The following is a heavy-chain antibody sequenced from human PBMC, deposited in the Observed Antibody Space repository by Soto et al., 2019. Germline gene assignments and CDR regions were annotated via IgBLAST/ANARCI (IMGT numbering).Heavy chain of an antibody. CDR2: IYTSGST. V-gene: IGHV4-4*07. CDR1: GGSISSYY. Sequence: PSETLSLTCTVSGGSISSYYWGWIRQPAGKGLEWIGRIYTSGSTNYNPSLKSRVTMSVDTSKNQFSLKLSSVTAADTAVYYCARDGTLRSSSFNHSYYYYGMDVWGQGTTVTVSS. D-gene: IGHD6-6*01. J-gene: IGHJ6*02. CDR3: ARDGTLRSSSFNHSYYYYGMDV.